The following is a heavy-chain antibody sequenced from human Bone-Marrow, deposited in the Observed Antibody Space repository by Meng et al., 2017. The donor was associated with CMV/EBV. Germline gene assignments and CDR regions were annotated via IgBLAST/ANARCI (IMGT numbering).Heavy chain of an antibody. V-gene: IGHV3-23*01. D-gene: IGHD2/OR15-2a*01. CDR2: IIASGGDT. CDR3: ARDRIGTFPNWFDP. CDR1: GFTFNNCG. J-gene: IGHJ5*02. Sequence: SGFTFNNCGMAWVRRAPGKGLDWVAAIIASGGDTFYADSVKGRFTISRDNSRNTLYLHMSSLRDEDTAVYYCARDRIGTFPNWFDPWGQGTLVTVSS.